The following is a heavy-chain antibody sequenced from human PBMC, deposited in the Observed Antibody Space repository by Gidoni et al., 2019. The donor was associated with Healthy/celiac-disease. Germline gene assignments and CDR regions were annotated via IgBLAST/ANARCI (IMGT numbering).Heavy chain of an antibody. CDR2: ISYDGSNK. Sequence: QVQLVESGGGVVQPGRSLRPSCAASGFTFSSYGMHWVRQAPGKGLEWVAVISYDGSNKYYADSVKGRFTISRDNSKNTLYLQMNSLRAEDTAVYYCAKGSTTQLGGYFDYWGQGTLVTVSS. D-gene: IGHD4-4*01. CDR3: AKGSTTQLGGYFDY. CDR1: GFTFSSYG. J-gene: IGHJ4*02. V-gene: IGHV3-30*18.